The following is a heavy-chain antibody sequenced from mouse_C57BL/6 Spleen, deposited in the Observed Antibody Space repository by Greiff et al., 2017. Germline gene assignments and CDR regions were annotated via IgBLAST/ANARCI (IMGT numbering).Heavy chain of an antibody. V-gene: IGHV7-3*01. CDR2: IRNKANGYTT. D-gene: IGHD3-2*02. J-gene: IGHJ4*01. CDR1: GFTFTDYY. Sequence: EVKLVESGGGLVQPGGSLSLSCAASGFTFTDYYMSWVRQPPGKALEWLGFIRNKANGYTTEYSASVKGRFTISRDNSQSILYRQMNALRAEDSATYYCARYRGSGYEDYYAMDYWGQGTSVTVSS. CDR3: ARYRGSGYEDYYAMDY.